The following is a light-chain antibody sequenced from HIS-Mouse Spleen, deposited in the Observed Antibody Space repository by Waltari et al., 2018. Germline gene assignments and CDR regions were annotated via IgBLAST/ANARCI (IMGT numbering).Light chain of an antibody. CDR2: EDS. CDR1: ALPKKY. J-gene: IGLJ2*01. V-gene: IGLV3-10*01. Sequence: SYELTQPPSVSVSPGQTARITCSGDALPKKYAYWYQQKSGQAPLLVIYEDSKRPSGIPERVSGSSSGTMATLTSSGAQVEDEADYYCYSTDSSGNHRVFGGGTKLTVL. CDR3: YSTDSSGNHRV.